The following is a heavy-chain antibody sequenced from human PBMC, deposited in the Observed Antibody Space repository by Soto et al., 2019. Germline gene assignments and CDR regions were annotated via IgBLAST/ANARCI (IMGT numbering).Heavy chain of an antibody. CDR1: GYTFTSYG. V-gene: IGHV1-18*01. Sequence: ASVKVSCKASGYTFTSYGISWVRQAPGQGLERMGWISAYNGNTNYAQKLQGRVTMTTDTSTSTAYMELRSLRSDDTAVYYCARVYSYYDILTGYYYCDCWGQGTLVTVSS. D-gene: IGHD3-9*01. CDR3: ARVYSYYDILTGYYYCDC. CDR2: ISAYNGNT. J-gene: IGHJ4*02.